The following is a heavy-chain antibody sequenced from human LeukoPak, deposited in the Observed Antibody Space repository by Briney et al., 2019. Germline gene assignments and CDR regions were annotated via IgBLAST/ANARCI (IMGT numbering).Heavy chain of an antibody. J-gene: IGHJ4*02. Sequence: ASVKVSCKASGGTLSNSAINWVRQAPGQGLEWMGGTIPFYNVADSAQKFQGRVTMTEDTSTDTAYMELSSLRSEDTAVYYCATEVRLDDSFDYWGQGTLVTVSS. D-gene: IGHD6-19*01. CDR1: GGTLSNSA. V-gene: IGHV1-69*10. CDR3: ATEVRLDDSFDY. CDR2: TIPFYNVA.